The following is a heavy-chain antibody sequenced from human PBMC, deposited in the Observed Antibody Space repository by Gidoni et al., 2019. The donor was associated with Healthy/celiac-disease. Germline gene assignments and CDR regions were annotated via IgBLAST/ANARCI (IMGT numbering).Heavy chain of an antibody. D-gene: IGHD3-22*01. CDR2: ISGSGGST. CDR1: GLTFSSYA. J-gene: IGHJ4*02. CDR3: SRSITMIVVFIPY. Sequence: EVQLLESVGGLVRPGGYLRLSWAAYGLTFSSYAMSWVRQAPGKGLEWVSAISGSGGSTYYADSVKGRLTISCDNSKTPMYLQMNSLRAEDTSVYYCSRSITMIVVFIPYWSQGTLVTVSS. V-gene: IGHV3-23*01.